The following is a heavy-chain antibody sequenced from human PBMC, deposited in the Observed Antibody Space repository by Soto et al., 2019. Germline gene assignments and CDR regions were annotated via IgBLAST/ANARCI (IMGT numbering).Heavy chain of an antibody. V-gene: IGHV4-4*02. CDR1: SGSISSSNW. J-gene: IGHJ4*02. CDR3: AGGLAVAGQYYFDY. D-gene: IGHD6-19*01. CDR2: IYHSGST. Sequence: QVQLQESGPGLVKPSGTLSLTCAVSSGSISSSNWWSWVRQPPGKGLEWIGEIYHSGSTNYNPSLKSLVPIPVDKSKNQFSLKLSSVTAADTAVYYCAGGLAVAGQYYFDYWGQGTLVTVSS.